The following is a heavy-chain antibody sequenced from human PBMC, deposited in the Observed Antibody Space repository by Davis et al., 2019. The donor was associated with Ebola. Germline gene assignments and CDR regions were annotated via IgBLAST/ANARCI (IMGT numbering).Heavy chain of an antibody. D-gene: IGHD2-8*02. CDR2: IRSKANSYAT. Sequence: GGSLRLSCAASGFTFSGSATHWVRQASGKGLEWVGRIRSKANSYATAYAASVKGRFTISRDDSKNTAYLQMNSLKTEDTAVYYCSGTGGGTDYWGQGTLVTVSS. J-gene: IGHJ4*02. CDR1: GFTFSGSA. CDR3: SGTGGGTDY. V-gene: IGHV3-73*01.